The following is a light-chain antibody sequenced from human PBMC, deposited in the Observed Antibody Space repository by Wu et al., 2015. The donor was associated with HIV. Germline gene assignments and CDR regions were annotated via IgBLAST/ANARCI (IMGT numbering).Light chain of an antibody. CDR1: QSVSSSY. J-gene: IGKJ1*01. Sequence: EIVLTQSPGTLSLSPGERATLSCRASQSVSSSYLAWYQHKPGQAPRLLIQGTSTRATDIPDRFSGSGSGTDFTLTISRLEPEDFAVYFCHQYDRSPQTFGQGTQGGNQT. CDR3: HQYDRSPQT. V-gene: IGKV3-20*01. CDR2: GTS.